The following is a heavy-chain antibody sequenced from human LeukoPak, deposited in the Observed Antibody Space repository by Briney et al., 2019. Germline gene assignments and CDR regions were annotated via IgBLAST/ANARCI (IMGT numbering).Heavy chain of an antibody. J-gene: IGHJ6*03. D-gene: IGHD3-10*01. Sequence: ASVTVSCKASGGTFSSYAISWVRQAPGQGLEWMGGIIPIFGTANDAQKFQGRVTITADESTSTAYMELSSLRSEDTAVYYCARGPTKPRITMVRGFPQKSYYYYYMDVWGKGTTVTISS. V-gene: IGHV1-69*13. CDR3: ARGPTKPRITMVRGFPQKSYYYYYMDV. CDR2: IIPIFGTA. CDR1: GGTFSSYA.